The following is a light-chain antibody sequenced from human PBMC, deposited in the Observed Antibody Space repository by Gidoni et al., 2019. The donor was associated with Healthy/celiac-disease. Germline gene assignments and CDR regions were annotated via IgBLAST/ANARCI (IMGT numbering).Light chain of an antibody. CDR2: DVS. Sequence: QSALTQPRSVSGSPGPPVTISCTGTSSEVGGYNYVSWYQQHPGKAPKLMIYDVSKRPSGVPDRFSGSKSGNTASLTISGLQAEDEADYYCCSYAGSYTFVFGTGTKVTVL. CDR3: CSYAGSYTFV. V-gene: IGLV2-11*01. J-gene: IGLJ1*01. CDR1: SSEVGGYNY.